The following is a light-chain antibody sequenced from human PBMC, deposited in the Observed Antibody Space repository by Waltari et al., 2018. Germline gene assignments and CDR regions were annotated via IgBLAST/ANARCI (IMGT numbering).Light chain of an antibody. CDR3: QVWDANTDPGV. V-gene: IGLV3-21*01. CDR2: YDN. Sequence: SYVLTQPPSVSVAPGETARITCGGNNIESKSVHWYRQRPGQAPVVVISYDNDRAAGIPERFSGSNSGNTATLTSSRVEAGDEADYYWQVWDANTDPGVFGTGTEVTVL. CDR1: NIESKS. J-gene: IGLJ1*01.